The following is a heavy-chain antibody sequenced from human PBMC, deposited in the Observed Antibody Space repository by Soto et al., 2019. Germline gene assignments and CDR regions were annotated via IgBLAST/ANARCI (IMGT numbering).Heavy chain of an antibody. V-gene: IGHV1-69*01. CDR2: IIPIFGTP. D-gene: IGHD3-10*01. Sequence: QVQLVQSGAEVKKPGSSVKVSCKASGGIFITYAISWLRQAPGQGLEWMGGIIPIFGTPNYAQRFQGRVTITADVSTSTAYRERSRLRSEDTAVYYCARDRDDYGSGNYYNRIDFWGQGTLVTVSS. CDR1: GGIFITYA. CDR3: ARDRDDYGSGNYYNRIDF. J-gene: IGHJ4*02.